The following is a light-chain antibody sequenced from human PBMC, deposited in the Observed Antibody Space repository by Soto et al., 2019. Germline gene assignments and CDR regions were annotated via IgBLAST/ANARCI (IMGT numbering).Light chain of an antibody. CDR2: GAS. J-gene: IGKJ1*01. CDR3: QQCGGSPT. CDR1: QRISSTF. Sequence: EIVLTQSPATLSLSPGARSTLSCTASQRISSTFLAWYQQKPGQAPRLLIYGASSRATGIPDRFSGSGSGTDFTLTISRMEAEDFAMDYCQQCGGSPTFGQGTKVDIK. V-gene: IGKV3-20*01.